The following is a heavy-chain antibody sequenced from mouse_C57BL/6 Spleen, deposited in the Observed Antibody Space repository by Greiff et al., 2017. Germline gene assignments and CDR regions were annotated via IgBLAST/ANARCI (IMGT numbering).Heavy chain of an antibody. CDR2: IRNKANGYTT. V-gene: IGHV7-3*01. CDR3: ARSPHSSGYSWFAY. CDR1: GFTFTDYY. J-gene: IGHJ3*01. Sequence: EVHLVESGGGLVQPGGSLSLSCAASGFTFTDYYMSWVRQPPGKALEWLGFIRNKANGYTTEYSASVKGRFTISRDNSQSILYLQMNARRAEDSATYYCARSPHSSGYSWFAYWGQGTLVTVSA. D-gene: IGHD3-2*02.